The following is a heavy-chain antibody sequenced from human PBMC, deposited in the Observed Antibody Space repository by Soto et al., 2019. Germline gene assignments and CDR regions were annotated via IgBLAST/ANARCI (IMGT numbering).Heavy chain of an antibody. CDR1: GDSVSSNSAA. Sequence: PAQTLSLTCAISGDSVSSNSAALNWIRQSPSRGLEWLGRTYYRSKWYNDYAVSVKSRITINPDTSKNQFSLQLNSVTPEDTAVYYCARDRLAVAGTSPAYYYYGMDVWGQGTTVTVSS. D-gene: IGHD6-19*01. J-gene: IGHJ6*02. CDR2: TYYRSKWYN. V-gene: IGHV6-1*01. CDR3: ARDRLAVAGTSPAYYYYGMDV.